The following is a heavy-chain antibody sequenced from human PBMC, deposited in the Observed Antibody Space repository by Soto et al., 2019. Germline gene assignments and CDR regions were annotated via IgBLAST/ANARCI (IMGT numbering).Heavy chain of an antibody. CDR2: IYCVGST. V-gene: IGHV3-66*01. CDR1: LFTVDYNY. J-gene: IGHJ3*01. CDR3: ARASGYWSAGSCYPYNYDV. Sequence: EVQLVQSGGGLVQPGGSLRLSCAASLFTVDYNYMTWFRQAPGKGMEWVSLIYCVGSTYYADSVKGRFIISRDNSKNTLYLQMTGLSAEDTAVYYCARASGYWSAGSCYPYNYDVWGQGTLVTVSS. D-gene: IGHD2-15*01.